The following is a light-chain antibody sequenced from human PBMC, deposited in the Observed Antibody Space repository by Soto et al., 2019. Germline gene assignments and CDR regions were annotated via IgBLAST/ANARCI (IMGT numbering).Light chain of an antibody. CDR1: QGISSY. CDR3: KQYYSYPPT. CDR2: AAS. V-gene: IGKV1-8*01. J-gene: IGKJ2*01. Sequence: AIRMTQSPSSFSASTGDRVTITCRASQGISSYLAWYQQKPGKAPKLLIYAASTLQSGVPSRFSGSGSGTDFTLTISCLQSEDFATYYCKQYYSYPPTFGQGNKLEIK.